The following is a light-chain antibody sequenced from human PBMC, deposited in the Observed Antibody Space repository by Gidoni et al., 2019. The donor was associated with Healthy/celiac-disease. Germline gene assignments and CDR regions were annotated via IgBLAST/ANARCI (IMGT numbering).Light chain of an antibody. CDR1: QSISSW. Sequence: DIQMTQSPSTLSASVGDRVTITCRASQSISSWLAWYQQKPGKAPKLLIYKASSLESGVPSRFSGSGSGTEFTLTISSLQTDDFATYYCQQYNSYSPWTFVQGTKVEIK. CDR2: KAS. V-gene: IGKV1-5*03. CDR3: QQYNSYSPWT. J-gene: IGKJ1*01.